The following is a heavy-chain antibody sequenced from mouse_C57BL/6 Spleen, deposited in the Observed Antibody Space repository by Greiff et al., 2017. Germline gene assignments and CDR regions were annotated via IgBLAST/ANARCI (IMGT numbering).Heavy chain of an antibody. J-gene: IGHJ4*01. CDR3: ARPTYGYDENYAMDY. Sequence: VQLQQPGAELVKPGASVKLSCKASGYTFTSYWMHWVKQRPGQGLEWIGMIHPNSGSTNYNEKFKSKATLTVDKSSSTAYMQLSSLTSEDSAVYYCARPTYGYDENYAMDYWGQGTSVTVSS. CDR2: IHPNSGST. CDR1: GYTFTSYW. D-gene: IGHD2-2*01. V-gene: IGHV1-64*01.